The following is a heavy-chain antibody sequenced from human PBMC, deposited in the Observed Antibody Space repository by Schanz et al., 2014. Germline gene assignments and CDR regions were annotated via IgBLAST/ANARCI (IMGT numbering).Heavy chain of an antibody. D-gene: IGHD4-17*01. CDR3: AKDCPSDYGDHCFDF. Sequence: EVQLVESGGGLVKPGGSLRLSCAASGFTFSDHHMDWVRQAPGKGLEWVSAISGRGGRTYYADSVKGRFTISRDNSKNTLYLQMNSLRAEDTAVYYCAKDCPSDYGDHCFDFWGQGTLVTVSS. CDR2: ISGRGGRT. V-gene: IGHV3-23*04. J-gene: IGHJ4*02. CDR1: GFTFSDHH.